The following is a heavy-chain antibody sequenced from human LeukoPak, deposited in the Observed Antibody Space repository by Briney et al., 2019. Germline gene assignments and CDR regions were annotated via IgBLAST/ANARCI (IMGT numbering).Heavy chain of an antibody. CDR3: AREHPFNYYGSGSPLDY. J-gene: IGHJ4*02. CDR2: INTNTGNP. D-gene: IGHD3-10*01. V-gene: IGHV7-4-1*02. CDR1: GYTFTSYA. Sequence: ASVKVSCKASGYTFTSYAMNWVRQAPGQGLEWMGWINTNTGNPTYAQGFTGRFVFSLDTSVGTAYLQISSLKAEDTAVYYCAREHPFNYYGSGSPLDYWGQGTLVTVSS.